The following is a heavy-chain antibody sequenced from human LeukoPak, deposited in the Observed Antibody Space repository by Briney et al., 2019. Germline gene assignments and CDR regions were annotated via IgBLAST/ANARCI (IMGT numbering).Heavy chain of an antibody. CDR2: IFPGDSDT. CDR3: ARLAVAAAGYYFGY. V-gene: IGHV5-51*01. Sequence: GESLKISCKASRYSFSSYWLGWVRQMPGKGLEWMGTIFPGDSDTRYSPSFEGQVTISADESTNSAYLQWSSLKASDTAMYYCARLAVAAAGYYFGYWGQGTLVTVSS. J-gene: IGHJ4*02. CDR1: RYSFSSYW. D-gene: IGHD6-13*01.